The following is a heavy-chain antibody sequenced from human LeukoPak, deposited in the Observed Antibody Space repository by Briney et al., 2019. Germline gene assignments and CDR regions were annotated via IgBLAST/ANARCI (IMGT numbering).Heavy chain of an antibody. CDR2: INHSGST. J-gene: IGHJ6*04. Sequence: SETLSLTCAVSGGSFSGYSWSWIRQPPGKGLEWIGEINHSGSTNYNPSLKSRVTISVDTSKNQFSLKLSSVTAADTAVYYCAGGYCSGGSCRRRNYYYGMDVWGKATTVTVYS. CDR3: AGGYCSGGSCRRRNYYYGMDV. V-gene: IGHV4-34*01. CDR1: GGSFSGYS. D-gene: IGHD2-15*01.